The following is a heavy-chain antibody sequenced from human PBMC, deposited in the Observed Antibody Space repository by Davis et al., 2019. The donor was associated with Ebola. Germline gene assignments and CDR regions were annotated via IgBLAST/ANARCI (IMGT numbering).Heavy chain of an antibody. V-gene: IGHV4-34*01. CDR1: GGSFSSYY. J-gene: IGHJ6*02. CDR2: INHSGST. D-gene: IGHD6-13*01. CDR3: ARGLRMGLSRWHYYYYYGIDV. Sequence: MPSETLSLTCAINGGSFSSYYWSWIRQPPGKGLEWIGEINHSGSTNYNPSLKSRVTISVDTSKNQFSLKLSSVTAADTAVYYCARGLRMGLSRWHYYYYYGIDVWGQGTTVTVSS.